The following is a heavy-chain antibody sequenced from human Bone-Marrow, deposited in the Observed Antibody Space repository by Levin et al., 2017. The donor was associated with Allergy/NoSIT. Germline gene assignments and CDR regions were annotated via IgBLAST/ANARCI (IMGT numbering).Heavy chain of an antibody. Sequence: GASVKVSCKASGYTFSGYYIHWVRQAPGQGLEWMGWIDPNSGVTNSAQKFQGRVTMSRDTSISTAYMDLSRLTSDDTAVYSCARHSGYNYTFDYWGQGTLVTVSS. CDR1: GYTFSGYY. CDR2: IDPNSGVT. V-gene: IGHV1-2*02. D-gene: IGHD5-12*01. CDR3: ARHSGYNYTFDY. J-gene: IGHJ4*02.